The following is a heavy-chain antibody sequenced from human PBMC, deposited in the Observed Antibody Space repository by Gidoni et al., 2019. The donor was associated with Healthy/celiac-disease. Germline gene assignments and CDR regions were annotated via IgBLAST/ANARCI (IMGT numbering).Heavy chain of an antibody. Sequence: EVQLLESGGGLVQPGGSLGLSCAASGFTFSSYAMSWVSQAPGKGLEWVSAISGSGGRTYYADSVKGRFTISRDNSKNTLYLQMNSLRAEDTAVYYCAKVDIVVVPAATLDYWGQGTLVTVSS. J-gene: IGHJ4*02. CDR2: ISGSGGRT. D-gene: IGHD2-2*01. V-gene: IGHV3-23*01. CDR3: AKVDIVVVPAATLDY. CDR1: GFTFSSYA.